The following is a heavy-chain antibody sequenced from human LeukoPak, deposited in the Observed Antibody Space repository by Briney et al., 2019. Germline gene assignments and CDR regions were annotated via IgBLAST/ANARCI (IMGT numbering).Heavy chain of an antibody. Sequence: ASVKVSCKASGYTFTSYGISWVRQAPGQGLEWMGWISAYNGNTNYAQKLQGRVTMTTDTSTSTAYMELRSLRSDDTAVYYCARMGVGCSSTSCYGALGNYYYYMDVWGKGTTVTVSS. CDR1: GYTFTSYG. CDR2: ISAYNGNT. D-gene: IGHD2-2*01. J-gene: IGHJ6*03. CDR3: ARMGVGCSSTSCYGALGNYYYYMDV. V-gene: IGHV1-18*01.